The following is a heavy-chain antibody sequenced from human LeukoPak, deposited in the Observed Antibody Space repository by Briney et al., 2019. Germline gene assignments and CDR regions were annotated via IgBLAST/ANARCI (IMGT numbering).Heavy chain of an antibody. Sequence: GSSVKVSCKASGGTFSSYAISWVRQAPGQGLEWMGRIIPILGIANYAQKFQGRVTITADKSTSTAYMELSSLRSEDTAVYYCARALRPQYYYDSSGHQDAFDIWGQGTMVTVSS. V-gene: IGHV1-69*04. D-gene: IGHD3-22*01. CDR1: GGTFSSYA. CDR3: ARALRPQYYYDSSGHQDAFDI. J-gene: IGHJ3*02. CDR2: IIPILGIA.